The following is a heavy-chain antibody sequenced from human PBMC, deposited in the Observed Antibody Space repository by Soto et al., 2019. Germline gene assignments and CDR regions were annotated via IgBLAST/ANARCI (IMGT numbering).Heavy chain of an antibody. V-gene: IGHV6-1*01. CDR2: AYYRSAWYN. CDR3: ARDRGFLFDY. CDR1: GDRISSTSAA. J-gene: IGHJ4*02. Sequence: SQTLSLTCAISGDRISSTSAAWNWIRQSPSRGLEWLGRAYYRSAWYNDFAVSVKSRIAINPDAYRNQISLQLHSVTPEDTAVYYCARDRGFLFDYWGQGTQVTVSS.